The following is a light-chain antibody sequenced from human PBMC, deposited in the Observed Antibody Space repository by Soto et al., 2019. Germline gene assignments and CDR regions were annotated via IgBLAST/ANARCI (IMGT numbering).Light chain of an antibody. Sequence: EIVMTQSPAMLSVSPGERATLSCRASQTVSSKLAWYQLKPGQAPRLLIYGASTRATDIPARFSGSGSGTDFALTIGSLQSEDFAVYYCQQYNNWPPAFGQGTTVE. V-gene: IGKV3-15*01. CDR3: QQYNNWPPA. CDR1: QTVSSK. J-gene: IGKJ1*01. CDR2: GAS.